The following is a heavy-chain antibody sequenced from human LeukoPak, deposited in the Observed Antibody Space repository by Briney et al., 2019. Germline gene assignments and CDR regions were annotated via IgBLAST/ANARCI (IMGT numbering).Heavy chain of an antibody. Sequence: GGSLRLSCAASGFTFSSYSMNWVRQAPGKGLEWVSYISRSNSIMYYADSVKGRFTISRDNAKNSLYLQMNSLRAEDTAVYYCARGGDIVVVPAALFDYWGQGTLVTVSS. CDR1: GFTFSSYS. CDR2: ISRSNSIM. CDR3: ARGGDIVVVPAALFDY. J-gene: IGHJ4*02. V-gene: IGHV3-48*01. D-gene: IGHD2-2*01.